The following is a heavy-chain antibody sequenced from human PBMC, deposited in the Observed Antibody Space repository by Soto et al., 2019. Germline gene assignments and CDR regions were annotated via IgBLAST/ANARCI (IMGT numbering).Heavy chain of an antibody. CDR3: ARVDSNQDYYYGMDV. D-gene: IGHD4-4*01. J-gene: IGHJ6*02. CDR1: GGSISSGGYY. Sequence: QVQLQESGPGLVKPSQTLSLTYTVSGGSISSGGYYWSWIRQHPGKGLEWIGYIYYSGSTYYNPSLKSRVTISVDTSKNQFSLKLSSVTAADTAVYYCARVDSNQDYYYGMDVWGQGTTVTVSS. V-gene: IGHV4-31*03. CDR2: IYYSGST.